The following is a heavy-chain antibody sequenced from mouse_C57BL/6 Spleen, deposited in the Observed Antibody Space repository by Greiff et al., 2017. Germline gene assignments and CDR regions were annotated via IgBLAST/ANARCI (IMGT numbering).Heavy chain of an antibody. CDR2: IYPGSGST. Sequence: VQLQQPGAELVKPGASVKMSCKASGYTFTSYWITWVQQRPGQGLEWIGVIYPGSGSTNYNEKFKSKATLTVDTSSSTAYMQLSILTSEASGVYYCARRGSGCDWYFEVWGTGTTVTVSS. J-gene: IGHJ1*03. CDR3: ARRGSGCDWYFEV. D-gene: IGHD1-1*01. V-gene: IGHV1-55*01. CDR1: GYTFTSYW.